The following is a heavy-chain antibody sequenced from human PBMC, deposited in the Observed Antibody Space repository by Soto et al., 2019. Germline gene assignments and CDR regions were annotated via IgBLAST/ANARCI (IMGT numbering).Heavy chain of an antibody. CDR1: GGSISSGGYY. J-gene: IGHJ6*02. D-gene: IGHD3-3*01. CDR2: IYYSGST. Sequence: PSETLSLTCTVSGGSISSGGYYWSWIRQHPGKGLEWIGYIYYSGSTYYNPSLKSRVTISVDTSKNQFSLKLSSVTAADTAVYYCARDRIYYDFWSGYSAPYGMDVWGQGTTVTVS. V-gene: IGHV4-31*02. CDR3: ARDRIYYDFWSGYSAPYGMDV.